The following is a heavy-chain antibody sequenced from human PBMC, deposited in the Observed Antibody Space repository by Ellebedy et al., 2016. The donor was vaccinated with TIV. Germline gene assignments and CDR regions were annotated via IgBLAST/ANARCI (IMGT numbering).Heavy chain of an antibody. V-gene: IGHV3-7*01. CDR3: ARRGSYGDYAVQINSWFDP. J-gene: IGHJ5*02. CDR1: GFSFRSYW. Sequence: PGGSLRLSCVASGFSFRSYWMSWVRQAPGKGLEWVANIYQDGSDEYYVDSVKGRFTISRDHDNKALFLQMNSLRVEDTAVYYCARRGSYGDYAVQINSWFDPWGQGTLVTVSS. CDR2: IYQDGSDE. D-gene: IGHD4-17*01.